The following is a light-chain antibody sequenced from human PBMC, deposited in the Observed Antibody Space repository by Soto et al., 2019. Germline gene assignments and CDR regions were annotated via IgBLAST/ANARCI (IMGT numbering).Light chain of an antibody. CDR1: QSLYSN. V-gene: IGKV3-15*01. J-gene: IGKJ1*01. CDR2: GAS. CDR3: LQYNNLWT. Sequence: EILMTQSPATLSVSPGERAALSCRASQSLYSNLAWYQQKPGQAPRLLIYGASTRATGVPARFIGSGSGTEFTLTISSLQSEDFAVYYCLQYNNLWTFGQGTKVDI.